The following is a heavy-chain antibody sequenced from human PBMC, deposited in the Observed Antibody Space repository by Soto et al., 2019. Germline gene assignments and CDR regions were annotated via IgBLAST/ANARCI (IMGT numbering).Heavy chain of an antibody. V-gene: IGHV3-74*01. D-gene: IGHD3-10*01. CDR1: GFTFSSSW. CDR2: INSDGSGT. Sequence: EVQLVESGGDLVQPGGSLGLSCAASGFTFSSSWMHWVRQTPGKGLVWVSRINSDGSGTVYADSVKGRFTISKDIAKNTLYLQMNSLRAEDTAVYYCATAGEGYFASWGPGTLVTVSS. J-gene: IGHJ4*02. CDR3: ATAGEGYFAS.